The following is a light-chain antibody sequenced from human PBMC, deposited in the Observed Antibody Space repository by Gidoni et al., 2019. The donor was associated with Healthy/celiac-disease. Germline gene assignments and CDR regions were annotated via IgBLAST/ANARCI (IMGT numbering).Light chain of an antibody. J-gene: IGKJ4*01. CDR3: QQRSNWPPRLT. CDR2: AAS. Sequence: EIVLTHSPATLSLSPGERATLSCRSSQSVSSYLDWYQQKPGQAPRLLIYAASNRAPGIQASFSGSGSGTDFTLTISSLEPEDFAVYYCQQRSNWPPRLTFGGGTKVEIK. CDR1: QSVSSY. V-gene: IGKV3-11*01.